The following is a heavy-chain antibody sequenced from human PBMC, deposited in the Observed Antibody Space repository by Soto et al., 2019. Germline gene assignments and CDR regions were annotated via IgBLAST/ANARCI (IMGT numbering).Heavy chain of an antibody. V-gene: IGHV3-23*01. Sequence: EVQLLESAGGLVQPGKSLRLSCATSGFTFSTYAMSWVRQAPGKGLEWVSTISGSGGTTYYADSAKGRFTISRDNSKNTLYLQMNSLKAEDTAIFYCARHSVGYQLLYNWFDPWGQGTLVTVSS. J-gene: IGHJ5*02. CDR2: ISGSGGTT. D-gene: IGHD2-2*01. CDR1: GFTFSTYA. CDR3: ARHSVGYQLLYNWFDP.